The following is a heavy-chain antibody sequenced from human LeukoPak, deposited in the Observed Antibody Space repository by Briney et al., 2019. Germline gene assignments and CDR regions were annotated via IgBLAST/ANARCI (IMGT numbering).Heavy chain of an antibody. Sequence: PSETLSLTCTVSGGSISSYYWSWIRQPPGKGLEWLGCIYYSGSTNYNPSLKSRVTISVDTSKTQFSLKLSSVTAADTAVYYCARVVAREDWFDPWGQGTLVTVSS. V-gene: IGHV4-59*08. CDR1: GGSISSYY. CDR3: ARVVAREDWFDP. J-gene: IGHJ5*02. D-gene: IGHD2-15*01. CDR2: IYYSGST.